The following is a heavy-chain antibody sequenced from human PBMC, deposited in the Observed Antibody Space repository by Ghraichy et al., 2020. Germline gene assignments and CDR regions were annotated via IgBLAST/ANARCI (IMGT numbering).Heavy chain of an antibody. CDR2: IYGGGVGT. CDR3: VKNGGRETGNYDFAY. J-gene: IGHJ1*01. Sequence: GGSLRLSCAASGFPFSSYAMSWVRQTPGKGLEWLSAIYGGGVGTYYADSVKGRFTISRDNSKNTLYLQMNSLRADDTAVYYCVKNGGRETGNYDFAYWAQGT. V-gene: IGHV3-23*01. CDR1: GFPFSSYA. D-gene: IGHD2/OR15-2a*01.